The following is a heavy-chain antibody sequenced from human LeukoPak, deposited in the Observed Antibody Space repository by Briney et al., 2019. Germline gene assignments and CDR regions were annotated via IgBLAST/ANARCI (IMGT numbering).Heavy chain of an antibody. CDR3: AKDHRGIVDY. CDR1: GFSFRKYS. CDR2: ITGREGNT. Sequence: GGSLRLSCVASGFSFRKYSMSWVRQAPGQGLEWVSSITGREGNTYAADSVKGRFTISRDSSEDTLDLQMDSLRAEDTAIYYCAKDHRGIVDYYGQGTLVTVSS. V-gene: IGHV3-23*01. J-gene: IGHJ4*02. D-gene: IGHD3-3*02.